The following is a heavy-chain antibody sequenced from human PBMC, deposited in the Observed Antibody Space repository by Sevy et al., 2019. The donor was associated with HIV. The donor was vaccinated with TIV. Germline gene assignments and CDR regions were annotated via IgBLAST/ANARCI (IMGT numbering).Heavy chain of an antibody. V-gene: IGHV3-48*03. D-gene: IGHD6-13*01. J-gene: IGHJ5*02. CDR1: GFTFSSYE. CDR3: ARLSAAGNLEYNWFDP. CDR2: ISSSGSTI. Sequence: GGSLRLSCAASGFTFSSYEMNWVRQAPGKGLEWVSYISSSGSTIYYADSVKGRFTISRDNAKNSLYLQMNSLRAEDTAVYYCARLSAAGNLEYNWFDPXGQGTLVTVSS.